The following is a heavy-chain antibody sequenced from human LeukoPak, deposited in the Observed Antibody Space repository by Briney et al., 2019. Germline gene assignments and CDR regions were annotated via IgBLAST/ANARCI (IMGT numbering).Heavy chain of an antibody. Sequence: GGSLRLSCAASGITFIKYSMTWVRQAPGNGLEWVSAITGSGTFTDYADSVKGRFTISRDNSKNTLYLQMNSLRAEDTAVYYCAKRSAESSGYFDYWGQGTLVTVSS. CDR2: ITGSGTFT. J-gene: IGHJ4*02. CDR1: GITFIKYS. V-gene: IGHV3-23*01. D-gene: IGHD6-19*01. CDR3: AKRSAESSGYFDY.